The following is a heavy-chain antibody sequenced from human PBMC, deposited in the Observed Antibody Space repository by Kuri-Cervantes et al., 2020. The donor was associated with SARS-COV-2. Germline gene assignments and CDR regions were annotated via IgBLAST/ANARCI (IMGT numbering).Heavy chain of an antibody. D-gene: IGHD3-10*01. CDR3: AKDLISASYFGSGSPDY. Sequence: GESLKISCAASRFTFNNYAMSWVRQAPGKGLEWVSGISGSGDNTYYADSVKGRFTISRDNSASTMFLQMNSLRAEDTALYFCAKDLISASYFGSGSPDYWGQGTLVTVSS. V-gene: IGHV3-23*01. CDR1: RFTFNNYA. J-gene: IGHJ4*02. CDR2: ISGSGDNT.